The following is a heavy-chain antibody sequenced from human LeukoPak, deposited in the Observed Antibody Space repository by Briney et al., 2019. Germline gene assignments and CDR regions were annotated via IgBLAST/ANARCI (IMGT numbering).Heavy chain of an antibody. CDR2: IYHSGST. CDR3: ARVHSSSWYEF. CDR1: GYSISSGYY. J-gene: IGHJ5*01. D-gene: IGHD6-13*01. V-gene: IGHV4-38-2*02. Sequence: SETLSFTCTVSGYSISSGYYWGWIRQPPGKGLEWIGSIYHSGSTYYNPSLKSRVTISVDTSKNQFSLKLSSVTAADTAVYYCARVHSSSWYEFWGQGTLVTVSS.